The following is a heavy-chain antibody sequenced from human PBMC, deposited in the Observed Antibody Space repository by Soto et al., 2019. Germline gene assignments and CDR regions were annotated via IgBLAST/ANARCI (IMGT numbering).Heavy chain of an antibody. CDR2: IYYSGST. J-gene: IGHJ4*02. V-gene: IGHV4-31*03. Sequence: SETLSLTCTVSSGSINSGGYYWSWIRQHPGKGLEWIGYIYYSGSTYYNPSLKSRVTISVGTSKNQFSLKLSSVTAADTAVYYCASLSSSSVLDYWGQGTPVTVSS. CDR3: ASLSSSSVLDY. D-gene: IGHD6-6*01. CDR1: SGSINSGGYY.